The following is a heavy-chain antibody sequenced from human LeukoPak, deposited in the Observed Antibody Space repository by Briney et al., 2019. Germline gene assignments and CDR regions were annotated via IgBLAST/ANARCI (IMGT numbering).Heavy chain of an antibody. CDR1: GFTFSSYA. Sequence: PGRSLRPSCAASGFTFSSYAMHWVRQAPGKGLEWVAVIPYDGSNKYYADSVKGRFTISRDNSKNTLYLQMNSLRAEDTAVYYCARPSSGWYAEYFQHWGQGTLVTVSS. J-gene: IGHJ1*01. V-gene: IGHV3-30*04. D-gene: IGHD6-19*01. CDR3: ARPSSGWYAEYFQH. CDR2: IPYDGSNK.